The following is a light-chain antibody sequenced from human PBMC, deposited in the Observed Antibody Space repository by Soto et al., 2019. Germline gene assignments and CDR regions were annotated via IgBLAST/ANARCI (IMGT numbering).Light chain of an antibody. V-gene: IGLV1-40*01. Sequence: QSVLTQPPSVSGAPGQRVTISCTGSSSNIGSGYDVHWYQQLPGTAPKFLIYGNSNRPSGVPDRFSGSKSGTSASLAITGLQAEDEADYYCQSYDSSLSVFYVFGTGTKVTVL. CDR3: QSYDSSLSVFYV. CDR1: SSNIGSGYD. CDR2: GNS. J-gene: IGLJ1*01.